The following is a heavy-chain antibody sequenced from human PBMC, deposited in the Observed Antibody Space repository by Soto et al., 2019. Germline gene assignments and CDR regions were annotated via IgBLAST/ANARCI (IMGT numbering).Heavy chain of an antibody. V-gene: IGHV3-21*01. J-gene: IGHJ1*01. CDR1: GFTFSRYN. CDR3: ATRMHCTGTICYPNFQH. D-gene: IGHD2-8*02. Sequence: GGSLRLSCVASGFTFSRYNMFWVRQAPGKGPEWVSSITSDSGYKYYADSLTGRFTISRDNAKNSVYLELNSLRAEDTATYYCATRMHCTGTICYPNFQHWGQGTRVTVSS. CDR2: ITSDSGYK.